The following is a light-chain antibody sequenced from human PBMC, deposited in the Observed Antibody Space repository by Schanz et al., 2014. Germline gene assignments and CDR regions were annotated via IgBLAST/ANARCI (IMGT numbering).Light chain of an antibody. Sequence: EIVLTQSPGTLSLSPGERATLSCRASQSVSSSYLAWYQQKLGQAPRLLIYGASSRPTGIPDRFSGSGSGTDFTLTISRLEPEDFAVYYCQQYGSSPRTFGQGTKLEIK. CDR1: QSVSSSY. V-gene: IGKV3-20*01. CDR2: GAS. CDR3: QQYGSSPRT. J-gene: IGKJ2*01.